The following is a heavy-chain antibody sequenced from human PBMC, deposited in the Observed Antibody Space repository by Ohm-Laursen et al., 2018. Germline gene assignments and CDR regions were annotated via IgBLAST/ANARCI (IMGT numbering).Heavy chain of an antibody. CDR2: INHSGST. CDR3: ASGAELGGMDV. Sequence: SETLSLTCAVYGGSFRGYYWSWIRQPPGKGLEWIGEINHSGSTNYSPSLKSRVTISVDKSKNQFSQKLSSVTAADTAVYYCASGAELGGMDVWGQGTTVTVSS. CDR1: GGSFRGYY. D-gene: IGHD7-27*01. V-gene: IGHV4-34*01. J-gene: IGHJ6*02.